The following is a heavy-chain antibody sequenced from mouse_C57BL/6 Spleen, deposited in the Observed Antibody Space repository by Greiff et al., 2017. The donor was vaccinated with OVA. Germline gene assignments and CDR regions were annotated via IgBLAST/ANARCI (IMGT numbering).Heavy chain of an antibody. CDR1: GYAFSSYW. CDR2: IYPGDGDT. D-gene: IGHD2-4*01. V-gene: IGHV1-80*01. CDR3: ARKGTMINDAMDY. J-gene: IGHJ4*01. Sequence: QVQLQQSGAELVKPGASVKISCKASGYAFSSYWMNWVKQRPGKGLEWIGQIYPGDGDTNYNGKFKGKATLTADKSSSTAYMQLSSLTSEDSAVYFCARKGTMINDAMDYWGQGTSVTVSS.